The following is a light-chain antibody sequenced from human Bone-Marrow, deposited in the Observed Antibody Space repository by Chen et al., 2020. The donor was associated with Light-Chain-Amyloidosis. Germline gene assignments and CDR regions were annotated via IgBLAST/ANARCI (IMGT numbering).Light chain of an antibody. Sequence: DIRMTQSPSSLSASVGDKITISCRTSHHIENYLNWYQQKPGTAPKLLIFLASSLQSGVPSRFSGRGSGTSFTLTIDNLQPEDFATYYCQQSYSLPLTFGGGTKV. CDR2: LAS. V-gene: IGKV1-39*01. J-gene: IGKJ4*02. CDR1: HHIENY. CDR3: QQSYSLPLT.